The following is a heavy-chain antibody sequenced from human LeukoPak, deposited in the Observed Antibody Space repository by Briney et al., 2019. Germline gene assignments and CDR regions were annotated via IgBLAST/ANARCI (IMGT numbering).Heavy chain of an antibody. D-gene: IGHD6-13*01. CDR2: FYYSGST. V-gene: IGHV4-39*07. CDR1: GGSISSSSDY. J-gene: IGHJ4*02. CDR3: ARTNLMCSSSWYTFDY. Sequence: SETLSLTCIVSGGSISSSSDYWGWIRQPPGKGLEWIGSFYYSGSTYYNPSLKSRVTISVDTSKNQFSLKVTSVTAADTAVYFCARTNLMCSSSWYTFDYWGQGTLVTVSS.